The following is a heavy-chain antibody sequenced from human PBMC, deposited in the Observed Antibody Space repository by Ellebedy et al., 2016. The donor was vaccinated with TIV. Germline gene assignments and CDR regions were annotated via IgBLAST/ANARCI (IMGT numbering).Heavy chain of an antibody. V-gene: IGHV3-21*05. Sequence: GGSLRLXXAASGFTFSSYTMNWVRQAPGKGLEWVSYISSSSSYTNYADSVKGRFTISRDNAKNSLYLQMNSLRAEDTAVYYCARDRGYYDTQKGGHWYFDLWGRGTLVTVSS. J-gene: IGHJ2*01. CDR3: ARDRGYYDTQKGGHWYFDL. CDR2: ISSSSSYT. CDR1: GFTFSSYT. D-gene: IGHD3-22*01.